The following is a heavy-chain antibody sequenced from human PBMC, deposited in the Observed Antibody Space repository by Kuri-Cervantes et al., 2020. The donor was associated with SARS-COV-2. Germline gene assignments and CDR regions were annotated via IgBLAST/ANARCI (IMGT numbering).Heavy chain of an antibody. CDR3: ARGPLDIVVVPAATY. D-gene: IGHD2-2*01. CDR2: ISYDGSNK. CDR1: GFTFDNYA. V-gene: IGHV3-30*04. J-gene: IGHJ4*02. Sequence: GESLKISCAASGFTFDNYAMHWVRQAPGKGLEWVAVISYDGSNKYYADSVKGRFTISRDNSKNTLYLQMNSLRAEDTAVYYCARGPLDIVVVPAATYWGQGTLVTVSS.